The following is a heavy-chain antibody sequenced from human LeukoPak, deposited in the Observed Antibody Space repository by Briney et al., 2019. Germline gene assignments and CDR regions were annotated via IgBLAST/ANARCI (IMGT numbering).Heavy chain of an antibody. V-gene: IGHV4-38-2*02. CDR3: TREPEYYADY. CDR1: GYSISSGYY. J-gene: IGHJ4*02. D-gene: IGHD1-14*01. CDR2: FYYTGST. Sequence: SETLSLTCTVSGYSISSGYYWGWVRQPPKQGLEWVGSFYYTGSTYYNPSLKSRVTISVDTSKNRFSLKMSSVTAADTAVYYCTREPEYYADYWGQGTLVTVSS.